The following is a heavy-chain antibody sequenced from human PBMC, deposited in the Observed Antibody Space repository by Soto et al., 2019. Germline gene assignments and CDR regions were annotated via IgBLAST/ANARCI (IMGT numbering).Heavy chain of an antibody. J-gene: IGHJ4*02. D-gene: IGHD1-26*01. CDR1: GYTFTGHY. V-gene: IGHV1-2*02. CDR3: GRGRSGQIVVFY. Sequence: ASVKVSCKASGYTFTGHYIHWVRQAPEQGPEWMGEIGPESGATRYAQRFQGRVTMTRDMSITTVYMELNNLSPDDTAVYYCGRGRSGQIVVFYWGQGTPVTVPQ. CDR2: IGPESGAT.